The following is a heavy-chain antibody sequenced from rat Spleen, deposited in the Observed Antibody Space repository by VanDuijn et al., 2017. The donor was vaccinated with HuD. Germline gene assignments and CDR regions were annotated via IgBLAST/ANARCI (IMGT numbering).Heavy chain of an antibody. J-gene: IGHJ4*01. Sequence: EVQLVESGGGLVQPGRSLKLSCTASGFTFSDYYMAWVRQAPKKGLEWVASISFEGSGYYYGDSVKGRFTISRDNAKSTLYLQMNSLRSEDTATYYCARHSSTYYVMDAWGQGASVTVSA. CDR1: GFTFSDYY. D-gene: IGHD1-2*01. CDR3: ARHSSTYYVMDA. CDR2: ISFEGSGY. V-gene: IGHV5-22*01.